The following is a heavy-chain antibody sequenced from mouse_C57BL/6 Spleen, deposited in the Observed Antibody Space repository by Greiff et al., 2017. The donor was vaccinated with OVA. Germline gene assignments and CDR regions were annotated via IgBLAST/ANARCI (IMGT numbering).Heavy chain of an antibody. CDR2: IYPGSGNT. Sequence: VKLVESGAELVRPGASVKLSCKASGYTFTDYYINWVKQRPGQGLEWIARIYPGSGNTYYNEKFKGKATLTAEKSSSTAYMQLSSLTSEDSAVYFCARRGDYEDYAMDYWGQGTSVTVSS. D-gene: IGHD2-4*01. CDR1: GYTFTDYY. V-gene: IGHV1-76*01. CDR3: ARRGDYEDYAMDY. J-gene: IGHJ4*01.